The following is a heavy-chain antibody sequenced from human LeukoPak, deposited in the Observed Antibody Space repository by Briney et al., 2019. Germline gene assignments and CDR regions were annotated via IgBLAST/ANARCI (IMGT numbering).Heavy chain of an antibody. J-gene: IGHJ4*02. CDR1: GYTFTSYY. CDR3: ARIYDILTGSPGLAFGY. CDR2: INPSGGST. Sequence: ASVKVSCKASGYTFTSYYMHWVRQAPGQGVERMGIINPSGGSTSYAQKFQGRVTMTRDTSTSTVYMELSSLRSEDTAVYYCARIYDILTGSPGLAFGYWGQGTLVTVSS. V-gene: IGHV1-46*01. D-gene: IGHD3-9*01.